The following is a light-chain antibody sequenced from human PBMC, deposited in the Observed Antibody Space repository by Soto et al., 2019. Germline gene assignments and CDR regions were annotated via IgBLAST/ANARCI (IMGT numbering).Light chain of an antibody. CDR1: QGISSY. CDR3: QQLNTKWYT. V-gene: IGKV1-9*01. CDR2: GAS. J-gene: IGKJ2*01. Sequence: DIQWTQSPSFLSASVGDRVTISCRASQGISSYLAWYHQKPGKAPKLLIFGASTLASGVPSRFSGSGSGTEFTPAISSLQSEDIGTFYCQQLNTKWYTLGQGTKLEI.